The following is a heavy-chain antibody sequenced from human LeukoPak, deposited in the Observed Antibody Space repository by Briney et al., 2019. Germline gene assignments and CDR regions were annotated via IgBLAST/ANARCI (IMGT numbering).Heavy chain of an antibody. D-gene: IGHD3-22*01. CDR3: ARDSYYYDSSGYYYRTAFDY. CDR2: ISYDGSNK. CDR1: GFTFSSYA. J-gene: IGHJ4*02. Sequence: GRSLRLSCAASGFTFSSYAMHWVRQAPGKGLEWVAVISYDGSNKYYADSVKGRFTISRDNSKNTLYLQMNSLRAEDTAVYYCARDSYYYDSSGYYYRTAFDYWGQGTLVTVSS. V-gene: IGHV3-30*04.